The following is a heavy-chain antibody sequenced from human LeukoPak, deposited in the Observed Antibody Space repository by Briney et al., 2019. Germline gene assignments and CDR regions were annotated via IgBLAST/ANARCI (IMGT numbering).Heavy chain of an antibody. D-gene: IGHD3/OR15-3a*01. V-gene: IGHV3-23*01. J-gene: IGHJ4*02. Sequence: GGSLRLSCAASGFTFSSYAMSWVRQAPGKGQEWVSTISGRGGSTYYADSVKGRFTISRDNSKNTLYLQMNSLRAEDTAVYYCAKSSEFRTGGTDYWGQGTLVAVSS. CDR1: GFTFSSYA. CDR3: AKSSEFRTGGTDY. CDR2: ISGRGGST.